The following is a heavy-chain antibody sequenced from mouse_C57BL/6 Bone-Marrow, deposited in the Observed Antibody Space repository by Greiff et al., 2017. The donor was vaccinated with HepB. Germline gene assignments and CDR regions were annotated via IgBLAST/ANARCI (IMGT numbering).Heavy chain of an antibody. D-gene: IGHD2-1*01. CDR1: GFTFSDYY. CDR3: ATFYYGNYDYAMDY. V-gene: IGHV5-12*01. J-gene: IGHJ4*01. CDR2: ISNGGCST. Sequence: EVKVVESGGGLVQPGGSLKLSCAASGFTFSDYYMYWVRQTPEKRLEWVAYISNGGCSTYYPDTVKGRFTISRDNAKNTLYLQMSRLKSEDTAMYYCATFYYGNYDYAMDYWGQGTSVTVSS.